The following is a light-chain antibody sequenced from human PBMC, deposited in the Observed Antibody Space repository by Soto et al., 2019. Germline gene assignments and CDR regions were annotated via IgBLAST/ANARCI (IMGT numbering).Light chain of an antibody. CDR2: EVS. Sequence: QSVLTQPASVSGSPGQSITISCTGTSSDVGSYNLVSWYQQHPGKAPKVMIYEVSKRPSGVSNRXSAXKSGXTXSLXISGLQAEDEAEYYCCSYAGSPYVFGSGTKLTVL. CDR1: SSDVGSYNL. V-gene: IGLV2-23*02. J-gene: IGLJ1*01. CDR3: CSYAGSPYV.